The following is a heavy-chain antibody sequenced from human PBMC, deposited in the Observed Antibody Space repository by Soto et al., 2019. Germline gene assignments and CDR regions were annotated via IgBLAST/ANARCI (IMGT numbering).Heavy chain of an antibody. CDR3: ASVGAYSGYDYTN. CDR1: GFTVSNIY. V-gene: IGHV3-53*04. D-gene: IGHD5-12*01. J-gene: IGHJ3*01. CDR2: IYSSGIT. Sequence: PGGSLSLSCAASGFTVSNIYMSWVRLAPGKGLEWVSLIYSSGITYYADSVKGRFTISRHNSENTLYLQMNSLRAEDTAVYYSASVGAYSGYDYTNWGQGKMVTVSS.